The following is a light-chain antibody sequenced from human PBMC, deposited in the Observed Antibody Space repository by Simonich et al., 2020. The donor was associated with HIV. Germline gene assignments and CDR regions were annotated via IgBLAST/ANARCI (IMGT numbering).Light chain of an antibody. J-gene: IGKJ3*01. CDR3: QQYHSSPCT. V-gene: IGKV4-1*01. CDR2: WAS. CDR1: QPVLRSSNNKNH. Sequence: DIVMTQSPDSLAVSLGERATINCKSSQPVLRSSNNKNHLAWYQPKPGQPPKLLIYWASTRESGVPDRFSGSGSGTDFTLTISSLQAEDVAVYYCQQYHSSPCTFGPGTKVDIK.